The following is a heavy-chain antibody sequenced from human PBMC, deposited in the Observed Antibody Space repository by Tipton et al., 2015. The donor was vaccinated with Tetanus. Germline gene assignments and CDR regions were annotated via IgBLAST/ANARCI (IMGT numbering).Heavy chain of an antibody. Sequence: TLSLTCIVSGGSMSTGGHYGAWVRQSPGQGLEWIGSLTYSGRTYYNPSLKSRVSMAVDTSRKDFSVRLRSVTAADTAVYYCARDLVRLGLGFDPWGQGTLVTVSS. CDR2: LTYSGRT. CDR3: ARDLVRLGLGFDP. D-gene: IGHD3-16*01. J-gene: IGHJ5*02. V-gene: IGHV4-39*02. CDR1: GGSMSTGGHY.